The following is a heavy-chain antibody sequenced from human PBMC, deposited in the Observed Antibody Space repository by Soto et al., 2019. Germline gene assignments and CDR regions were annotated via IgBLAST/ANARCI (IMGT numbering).Heavy chain of an antibody. V-gene: IGHV4-31*03. CDR2: LYYTGNT. D-gene: IGHD1-1*01. Sequence: QVQLQESGPGLVKPSQTLSLTCTVSCGSISSGGTGSYWTWIRQLPGKGLEWIGYLYYTGNTYYNPSLKSRPTIPIDTSENQFSLKLTSVTAADTAVYFCASGHDAYKVRYWGQGTLVTVSS. CDR1: CGSISSGGTGSY. J-gene: IGHJ4*02. CDR3: ASGHDAYKVRY.